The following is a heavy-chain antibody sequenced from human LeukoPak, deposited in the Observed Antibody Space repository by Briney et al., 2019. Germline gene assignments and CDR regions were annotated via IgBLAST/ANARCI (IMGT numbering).Heavy chain of an antibody. CDR3: AKGSYYDSSGSFYFDY. D-gene: IGHD3-22*01. CDR1: GFTFNNYA. V-gene: IGHV3-23*01. J-gene: IGHJ4*02. Sequence: GGSLRLSCAASGFTFNNYAMSWVRQARGKGPEWVSGINEDGGTTFYADSVKGRFTISRDNSKNTLYVQVNSLGTEDTAAYYCAKGSYYDSSGSFYFDYWGQGTLVTVSS. CDR2: INEDGGTT.